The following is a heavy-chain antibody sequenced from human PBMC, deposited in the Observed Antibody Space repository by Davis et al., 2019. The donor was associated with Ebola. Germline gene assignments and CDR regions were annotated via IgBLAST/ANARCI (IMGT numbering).Heavy chain of an antibody. CDR2: INPSGGST. D-gene: IGHD4-17*01. Sequence: ASVKVSCKASGYTFTSYYMHWVRQAPGQGLEWMGIINPSGGSTSYAQKFQGRVTMTRDTSTSTAYMELSSLRSEDTAVYYCARPCGDYGDAFDIWGQGTMVTVSS. CDR1: GYTFTSYY. V-gene: IGHV1-46*01. CDR3: ARPCGDYGDAFDI. J-gene: IGHJ3*02.